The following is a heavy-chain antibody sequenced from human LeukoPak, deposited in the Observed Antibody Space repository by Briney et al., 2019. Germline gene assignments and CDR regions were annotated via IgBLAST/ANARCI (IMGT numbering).Heavy chain of an antibody. CDR2: ISYDGSDK. J-gene: IGHJ4*02. CDR1: GFTFSIYA. Sequence: GGSLRLSYAASGFTFSIYAMHWVRQAPGKGLEWVAVISYDGSDKYYADSVKGRFTISRDNSKNTLYLQMNSLRAEDTAVYYCAKLLVTYYFDYWGQGTLVTVSS. CDR3: AKLLVTYYFDY. V-gene: IGHV3-30*04. D-gene: IGHD2-21*02.